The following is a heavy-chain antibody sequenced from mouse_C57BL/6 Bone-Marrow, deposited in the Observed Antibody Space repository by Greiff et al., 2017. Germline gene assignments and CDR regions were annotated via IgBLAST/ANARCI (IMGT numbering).Heavy chain of an antibody. V-gene: IGHV1-59*01. CDR1: GYTFTSYW. D-gene: IGHD3-2*02. Sequence: QVQLQQSGAELVRPGTSVKLSCKASGYTFTSYWMHWVKQRPGQGLEWIGVIDPSDSYTNYNQKFKGKATLTVDTSSSTAYMQLSSLTSEDSAVYYCARGQLRYYFDYWGQGTTLTVSS. CDR3: ARGQLRYYFDY. CDR2: IDPSDSYT. J-gene: IGHJ2*01.